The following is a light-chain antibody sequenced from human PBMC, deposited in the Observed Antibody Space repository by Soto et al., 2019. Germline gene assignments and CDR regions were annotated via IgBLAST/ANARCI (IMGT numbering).Light chain of an antibody. V-gene: IGKV3-15*01. J-gene: IGKJ1*01. Sequence: EIVMTQSPATQSVSPGERATLSCRASQSVSSNLAWYQQKPGQAPRLLIYGASTRATGIPARFSGSGSGTEFTLTISSLQSEDFAVYYCQQYNNWPRWTFGQGTKVEIK. CDR2: GAS. CDR1: QSVSSN. CDR3: QQYNNWPRWT.